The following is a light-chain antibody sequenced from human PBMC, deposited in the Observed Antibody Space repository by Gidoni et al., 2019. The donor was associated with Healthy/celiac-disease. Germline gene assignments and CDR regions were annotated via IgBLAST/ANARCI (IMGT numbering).Light chain of an antibody. CDR2: AAS. V-gene: IGKV1-39*01. CDR3: QQSYSTPRT. Sequence: DIQMTQSPSSLSGSVGDSVTITCRASQSISSYLNWYQQKPGNAPKLLLYAASSLQSGVPSRFSGSGSGTDFTLTISSLQPEDFATYYCQQSYSTPRTFGQGTKVEIK. J-gene: IGKJ1*01. CDR1: QSISSY.